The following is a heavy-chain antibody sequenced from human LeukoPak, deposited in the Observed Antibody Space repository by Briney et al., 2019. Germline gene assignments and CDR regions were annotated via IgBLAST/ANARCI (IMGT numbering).Heavy chain of an antibody. CDR1: GYTFTGYY. J-gene: IGHJ4*02. V-gene: IGHV1-2*02. D-gene: IGHD3-10*01. Sequence: ASVTVSCKASGYTFTGYYMHWVRQAPGQGLEGMGWINPNSGGTNYAQKFQGRVTMTRDTSISTAYMELSRLRSDDTAVYYCARGQTLLWFGELYDYWGQGTLVTVSS. CDR3: ARGQTLLWFGELYDY. CDR2: INPNSGGT.